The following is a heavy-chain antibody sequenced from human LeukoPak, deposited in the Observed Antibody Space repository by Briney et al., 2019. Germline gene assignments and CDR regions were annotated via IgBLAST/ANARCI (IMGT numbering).Heavy chain of an antibody. V-gene: IGHV3-74*01. D-gene: IGHD1-26*01. Sequence: QPGGSLRLSCAASGFTFSTYWMHWVRQAPGKGLVWVSRINSDGSRISYADSVKGRFTISRDNAKNTLFLQMNSLRAEDTAVYYCARDRGSTEFDYWGQGTLVTVSS. J-gene: IGHJ4*02. CDR1: GFTFSTYW. CDR3: ARDRGSTEFDY. CDR2: INSDGSRI.